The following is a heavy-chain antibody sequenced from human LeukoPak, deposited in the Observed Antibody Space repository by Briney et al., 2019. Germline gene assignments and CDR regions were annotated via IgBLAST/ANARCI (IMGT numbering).Heavy chain of an antibody. CDR2: ISYDGSNE. CDR3: ANNYDSSGWSLDY. J-gene: IGHJ4*02. CDR1: GFTFSSYG. D-gene: IGHD3-22*01. V-gene: IGHV3-30*18. Sequence: PGGSLRLSCAASGFTFSSYGMHWVRQAPGKGLEWVAVISYDGSNEYYADSVKGRFTISRDNSKNTLYLQMNSLRAEDTAVYYCANNYDSSGWSLDYWGQGTLVTVSS.